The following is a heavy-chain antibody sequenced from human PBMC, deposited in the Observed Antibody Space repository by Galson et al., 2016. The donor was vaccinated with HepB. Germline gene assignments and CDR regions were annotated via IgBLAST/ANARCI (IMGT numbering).Heavy chain of an antibody. V-gene: IGHV3-72*01. D-gene: IGHD3-3*01. Sequence: SLRLSCAASGFTFSDYFIDWVRQVPGKGLEWVGRVRNNARSYTTDYAASVKGRFTISRNDSKDSVYLQMNSLRTEDTAVYYRVRDYLWSYDFWGQGTLVTVSS. CDR2: VRNNARSYTT. J-gene: IGHJ4*02. CDR3: VRDYLWSYDF. CDR1: GFTFSDYF.